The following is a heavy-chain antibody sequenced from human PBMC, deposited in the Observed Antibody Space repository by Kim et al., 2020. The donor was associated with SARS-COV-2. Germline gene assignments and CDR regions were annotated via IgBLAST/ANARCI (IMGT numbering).Heavy chain of an antibody. D-gene: IGHD3-22*01. V-gene: IGHV3-23*01. CDR2: IVGSGGST. J-gene: IGHJ3*01. CDR1: GFTFSIYA. CDR3: AKGPVVPTMIVGPAGQAFPL. Sequence: GGSLRLSCAASGFTFSIYAMTWVRQAPGKGLEWVSGIVGSGGSTYYADSVKGRFTISRDNSKNTLYLQMNSLRVEDTAVYYCAKGPVVPTMIVGPAGQAFPLWRQGTMVTVSS.